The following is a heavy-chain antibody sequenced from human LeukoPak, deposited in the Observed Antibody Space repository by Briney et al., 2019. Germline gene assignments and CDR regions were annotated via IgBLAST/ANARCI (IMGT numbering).Heavy chain of an antibody. V-gene: IGHV4-59*01. J-gene: IGHJ4*02. CDR1: GGSITNYY. Sequence: SETLSLTCTISGGSITNYYWSWIRQPPGKGLEWIAYIYSSGSTNYDPSLKSRVTISVDTSKSQSSLNLSSVTAADTAVYYCARRTVTTVTTPSYFDYWGQGTLVTVSS. CDR2: IYSSGST. D-gene: IGHD4-17*01. CDR3: ARRTVTTVTTPSYFDY.